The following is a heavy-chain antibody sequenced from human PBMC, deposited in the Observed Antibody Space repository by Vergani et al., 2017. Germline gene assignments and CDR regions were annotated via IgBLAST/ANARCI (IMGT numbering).Heavy chain of an antibody. Sequence: QVQLQESGPGLVKPSETLSLTCTVSGGSISSYYWSWIRQPPGKGLEWIGYIYTSGSTNYNPSLKSRVTISVDTSKNQFSLKLSSVTAADTAVYYCAKGPPRTKWWWDPYWYFDLWGRGTLVTVSS. V-gene: IGHV4-4*09. CDR2: IYTSGST. D-gene: IGHD2-21*01. CDR3: AKGPPRTKWWWDPYWYFDL. J-gene: IGHJ2*01. CDR1: GGSISSYY.